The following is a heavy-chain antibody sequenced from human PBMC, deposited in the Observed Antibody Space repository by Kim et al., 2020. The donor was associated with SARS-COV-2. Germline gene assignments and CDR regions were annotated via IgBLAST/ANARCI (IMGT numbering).Heavy chain of an antibody. V-gene: IGHV1-46*01. J-gene: IGHJ6*02. CDR1: GYTFTSYY. Sequence: ASVKVSCKASGYTFTSYYMHWVRQAPGQGLEWMGIINPSGGSTSYAQKFQGRVTMTRDTSTSTVYMELSSLRSEDTAVYYCARDQNCSSTSCTTQPGYYYYGMDVWGQGTTVTVSS. D-gene: IGHD2-2*01. CDR3: ARDQNCSSTSCTTQPGYYYYGMDV. CDR2: INPSGGST.